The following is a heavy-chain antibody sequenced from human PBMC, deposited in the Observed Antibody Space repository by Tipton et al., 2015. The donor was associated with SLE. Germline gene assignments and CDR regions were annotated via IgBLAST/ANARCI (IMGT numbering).Heavy chain of an antibody. J-gene: IGHJ6*03. CDR2: INHSGST. D-gene: IGHD3-10*01. Sequence: TLSLTCAVSGYSISSGYYWGWIRQPPGKGLEWIGEINHSGSTNYNPSLKSRVTISVDTSKNQFSLKLTSVTAADTAVYYCARVGFYGSGKTWDMDVWGKGTTVTFSS. CDR3: ARVGFYGSGKTWDMDV. V-gene: IGHV4-38-2*01. CDR1: GYSISSGYY.